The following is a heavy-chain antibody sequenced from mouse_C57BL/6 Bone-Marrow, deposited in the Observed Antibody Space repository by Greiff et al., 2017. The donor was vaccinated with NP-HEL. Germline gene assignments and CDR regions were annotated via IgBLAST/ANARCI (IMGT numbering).Heavy chain of an antibody. CDR3: ARVLRPYYWYFDV. D-gene: IGHD2-4*01. CDR2: ISYSGST. Sequence: VQLKESGPGMVKPSQSLSLTCTVTGYSITSGYDWHWIRHFPGNKLEWMGYISYSGSTNYNPSLKSRISITHDTSKNHFFLKLNSVTTEDTATYYCARVLRPYYWYFDVWGTGTTVTVSS. V-gene: IGHV3-1*01. J-gene: IGHJ1*03. CDR1: GYSITSGYD.